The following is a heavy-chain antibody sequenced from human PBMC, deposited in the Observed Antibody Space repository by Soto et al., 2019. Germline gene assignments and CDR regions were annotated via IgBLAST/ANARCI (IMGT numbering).Heavy chain of an antibody. J-gene: IGHJ3*02. Sequence: QVQLVQSGAEVKKPGSSVKVSCKASGGTFSSYAISWVRQAPGQGLEWMGGIIPIFGTANYAQKFQGRVTINADEATSTAYMELSSLRSEDTAVYYCARDSHAAPGRILIDIWGQGTMVTVSS. D-gene: IGHD1-26*01. CDR2: IIPIFGTA. CDR3: ARDSHAAPGRILIDI. CDR1: GGTFSSYA. V-gene: IGHV1-69*01.